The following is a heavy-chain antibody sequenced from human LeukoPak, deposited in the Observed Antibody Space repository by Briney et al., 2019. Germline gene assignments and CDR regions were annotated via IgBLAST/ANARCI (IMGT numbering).Heavy chain of an antibody. V-gene: IGHV3-21*01. CDR1: GFTFSSYS. D-gene: IGHD3-3*01. CDR3: ARGITEYYDFWAL. CDR2: ISSSSSYI. J-gene: IGHJ4*02. Sequence: PGGSLRLSCAASGFTFSSYSMNWVRQAPGKGLEWVSSISSSSSYIYYADSVKGRFTISRDNAKNSLYLQMNSLRAEDTAVYYCARGITEYYDFWALWGQGTLVTVSS.